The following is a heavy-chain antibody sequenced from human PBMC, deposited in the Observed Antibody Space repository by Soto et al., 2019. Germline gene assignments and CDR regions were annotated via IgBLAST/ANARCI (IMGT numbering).Heavy chain of an antibody. D-gene: IGHD2-15*01. CDR1: GFTFSSYA. V-gene: IGHV3-30-3*01. Sequence: QVQLVESGGGVVQPGRSLRLSCAASGFTFSSYAMHWVRQAPGKGLEWVAVISYDGSNKYYADSVKGRFTISRDNSKNTLYLQMNSLRAEDTAVYYCARGDDYCSGGSCYLNYWGQGTLVTVSS. J-gene: IGHJ4*02. CDR2: ISYDGSNK. CDR3: ARGDDYCSGGSCYLNY.